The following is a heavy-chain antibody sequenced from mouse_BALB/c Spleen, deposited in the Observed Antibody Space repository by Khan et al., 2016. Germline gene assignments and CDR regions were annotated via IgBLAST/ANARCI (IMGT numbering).Heavy chain of an antibody. CDR3: ISYGNAWFAY. D-gene: IGHD2-1*01. Sequence: EVQLQESGAELVRSGASVKLSCTASVFNIKDYYMHWVKQRPEQGLEWIGWIDPENGDTEYAPKFQGKATMTADTSSNTAYLQLSSLTSEDTAVYYCISYGNAWFAYWGQGTLVTVSA. V-gene: IGHV14-4*02. CDR1: VFNIKDYY. CDR2: IDPENGDT. J-gene: IGHJ3*01.